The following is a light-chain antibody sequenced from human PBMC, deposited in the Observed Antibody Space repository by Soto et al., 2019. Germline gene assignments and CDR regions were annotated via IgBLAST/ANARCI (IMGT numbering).Light chain of an antibody. J-gene: IGKJ2*01. Sequence: EILLTQSPGTLSLSPGERATLSCMASQSVSSSYLAWYQQKPGQAPRLLIYGASSRATGIPDRFSGSGSGTDFTITISRLEPEDFAVYYCQQYGNSPTYTFGQGTKLEIK. V-gene: IGKV3-20*01. CDR3: QQYGNSPTYT. CDR2: GAS. CDR1: QSVSSSY.